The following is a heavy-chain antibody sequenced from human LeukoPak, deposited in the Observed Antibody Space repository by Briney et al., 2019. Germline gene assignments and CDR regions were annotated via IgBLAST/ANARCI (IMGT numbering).Heavy chain of an antibody. D-gene: IGHD3-22*01. Sequence: ASVRVSCKASGYTFTSYDINWVRQAPGQGLEWMGWMNPNSGNTGYAQKFQGRVTMTRNTSISTAYMELSSLRSEDTAVYYCASRTAYYYDSSGYSLDYWGQGTLVTVSS. CDR2: MNPNSGNT. CDR3: ASRTAYYYDSSGYSLDY. J-gene: IGHJ4*02. CDR1: GYTFTSYD. V-gene: IGHV1-8*01.